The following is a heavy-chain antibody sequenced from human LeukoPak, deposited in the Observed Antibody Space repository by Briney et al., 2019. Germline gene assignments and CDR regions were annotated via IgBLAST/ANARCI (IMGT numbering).Heavy chain of an antibody. Sequence: SETLSLTCTVSRGSISSYYWSWIRQPPGKGLEWIGYIYYSGSTNYNPSLKSRVTISVDTSNNLFSLRLTSVNAADTAVYYCARHSQHSGDMGSARNFDYWGQGTLVTVSS. D-gene: IGHD1-1*01. V-gene: IGHV4-59*08. CDR1: RGSISSYY. CDR2: IYYSGST. J-gene: IGHJ4*02. CDR3: ARHSQHSGDMGSARNFDY.